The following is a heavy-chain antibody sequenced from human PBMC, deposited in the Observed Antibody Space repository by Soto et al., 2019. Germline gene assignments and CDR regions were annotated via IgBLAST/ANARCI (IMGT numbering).Heavy chain of an antibody. CDR2: ISASSTTV. V-gene: IGHV3-48*02. J-gene: IGHJ4*02. Sequence: EVQLVESGGGLVQPGESLRLSCAASEFTFSSFNMHWVRQAPGKGLEWVSYISASSTTVYYGGSVKGRFTISRDNAKNSLYLQMNSLRDEDTAVYYCARIYRRDGNKYADYWGQGTLVTVSS. CDR3: ARIYRRDGNKYADY. D-gene: IGHD3-16*02. CDR1: EFTFSSFN.